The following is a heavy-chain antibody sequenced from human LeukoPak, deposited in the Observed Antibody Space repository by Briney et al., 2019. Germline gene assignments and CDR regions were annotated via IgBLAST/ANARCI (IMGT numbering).Heavy chain of an antibody. CDR3: ARDPQYYPGGYYDSSGYYPGDYYYYYMDV. V-gene: IGHV3-30*02. J-gene: IGHJ6*03. D-gene: IGHD3-22*01. CDR2: IRYDGSNK. CDR1: GFTFSNYG. Sequence: PGGSLRLSCAASGFTFSNYGMHWVRQAPGKGLEWVAFIRYDGSNKYYADSVKGRFTISRDNSKNTLYLQMNSLRAEDTAVYYCARDPQYYPGGYYDSSGYYPGDYYYYYMDVWGKGTTVTVSS.